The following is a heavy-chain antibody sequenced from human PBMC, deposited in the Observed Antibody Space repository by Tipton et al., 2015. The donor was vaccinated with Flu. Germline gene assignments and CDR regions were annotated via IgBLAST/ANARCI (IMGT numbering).Heavy chain of an antibody. V-gene: IGHV3-53*01. D-gene: IGHD3-3*01. J-gene: IGHJ6*02. Sequence: VQLVQSGGGLVQPGGSLKLSCAASGFTVSTNYMIWVRQAPGKGLEWVSVIYSDGSTSYADSVKGRFTISRDNSKNTLFLEMNSLRAEDTAVYYCARGMQTIFGVVTFGMDVCGQGTTVIVSS. CDR3: ARGMQTIFGVVTFGMDV. CDR2: IYSDGST. CDR1: GFTVSTNY.